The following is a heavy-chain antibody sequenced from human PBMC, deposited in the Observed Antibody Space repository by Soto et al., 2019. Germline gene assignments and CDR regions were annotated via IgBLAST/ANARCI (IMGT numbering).Heavy chain of an antibody. D-gene: IGHD3-22*01. J-gene: IGHJ4*02. CDR3: AREPTYYYDSSGYYYFDS. CDR1: GGSISSSSYY. Sequence: QLQLQESGPGLVKPSETLSLTCTVSGGSISSSSYYWGWIRQPPGKGLEWIGSIYYSGSTYYNPSLKSRVTISVDTSKNQFSLKLSSVTAADTAVYYCAREPTYYYDSSGYYYFDSWGQGTLVTVSS. V-gene: IGHV4-39*01. CDR2: IYYSGST.